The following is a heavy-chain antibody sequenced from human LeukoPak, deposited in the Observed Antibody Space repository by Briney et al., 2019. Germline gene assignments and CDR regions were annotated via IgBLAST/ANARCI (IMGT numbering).Heavy chain of an antibody. J-gene: IGHJ4*02. D-gene: IGHD3-22*01. V-gene: IGHV3-23*01. CDR2: ISGSGGST. CDR1: GFTFSSYA. CDR3: AGNYYDSSGYYYEDY. Sequence: GGSLRLSCAASGFTFSSYAMSWVRQAPGKGLEWVSAISGSGGSTYYADPVKGRFTISRDNSKNTLYLQMNSLRAEDTAVYYCAGNYYDSSGYYYEDYWGQGTLVTVSS.